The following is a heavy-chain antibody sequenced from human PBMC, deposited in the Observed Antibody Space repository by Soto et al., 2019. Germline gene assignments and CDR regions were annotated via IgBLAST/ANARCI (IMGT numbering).Heavy chain of an antibody. Sequence: QITLKESGPTLVKHTQTLTLTCTFSGFSLSTSAVGVGWIRQPPGKALEWLTVIYGDDDKRSSPSLRSRLTITKDTSKNPVVLTMTNMDPVDTATYYCAHRHRDSAGLFDYWGQGTLVTVSS. CDR3: AHRHRDSAGLFDY. CDR2: IYGDDDK. V-gene: IGHV2-5*02. CDR1: GFSLSTSAVG. J-gene: IGHJ4*02.